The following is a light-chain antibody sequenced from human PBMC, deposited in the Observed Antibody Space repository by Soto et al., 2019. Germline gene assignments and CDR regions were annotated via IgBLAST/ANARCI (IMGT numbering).Light chain of an antibody. CDR2: KAS. Sequence: DIQMTQSPSTLSASVGDRVTITCRASQSISSWLAWYQQKPGKAPKLLIYKASSLESGVPSRFSGSGSGTELTLPISSLQPTESATYYCPQYNSLYTLVQGTKLEIK. CDR3: PQYNSLYT. CDR1: QSISSW. J-gene: IGKJ2*01. V-gene: IGKV1-5*03.